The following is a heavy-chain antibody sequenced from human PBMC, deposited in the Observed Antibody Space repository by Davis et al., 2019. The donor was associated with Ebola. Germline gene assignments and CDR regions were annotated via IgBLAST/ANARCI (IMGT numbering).Heavy chain of an antibody. Sequence: ASVKVSCKASGYTFTSYDISWVRQAPGQGLEWMGWISAYNGSTNYAQKLQGRVTMTTDTSTSTAYMELRSLRSDDTAVYYCARVVTMVRGGWFDPWGQGTLVTVSS. D-gene: IGHD3-10*01. V-gene: IGHV1-18*01. J-gene: IGHJ5*02. CDR3: ARVVTMVRGGWFDP. CDR1: GYTFTSYD. CDR2: ISAYNGST.